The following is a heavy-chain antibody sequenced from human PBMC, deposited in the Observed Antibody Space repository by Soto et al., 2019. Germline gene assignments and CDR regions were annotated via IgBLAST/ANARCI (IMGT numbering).Heavy chain of an antibody. V-gene: IGHV4-59*02. J-gene: IGHJ4*02. CDR3: ARYYGSGSLGRYYFDY. CDR1: GDSVTSHY. CDR2: MHYTGFT. D-gene: IGHD3-10*01. Sequence: PSETLSLTCSFSGDSVTSHYLTWIRQSPEKGLEWIGYMHYTGFTHYNPSLKSRVTISVDTSKNQFSLKLSSVTAADTAVYYCARYYGSGSLGRYYFDYWGQGTLVTVSS.